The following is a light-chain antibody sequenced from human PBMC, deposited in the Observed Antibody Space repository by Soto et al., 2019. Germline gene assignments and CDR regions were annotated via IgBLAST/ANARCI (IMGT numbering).Light chain of an antibody. Sequence: DIQLTQSPSFLSASVGDRVTITCRASQGINIFLAWFQQKPGKAPNLLIYDASNLEAGVPSRFRGSGSGTDFTFTISRLQPEDIATYYCQQYENLPTFGQGTRLEIK. CDR3: QQYENLPT. V-gene: IGKV1-33*01. CDR2: DAS. J-gene: IGKJ5*01. CDR1: QGINIF.